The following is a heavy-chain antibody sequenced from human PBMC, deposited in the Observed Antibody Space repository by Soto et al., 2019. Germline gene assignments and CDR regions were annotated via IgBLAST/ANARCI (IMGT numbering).Heavy chain of an antibody. CDR3: ARDQGGEFLKGSGMDV. V-gene: IGHV4-59*01. Sequence: QVQLQESGPGLVKPSETLSLTCTVSGDSISRYYWSWIRLSPGKGLEWIGYIYYSGETNYNPSVKSRVTISVDRTKNQFSRKLSSVTAAATAVYYCARDQGGEFLKGSGMDVWGQGTTVTVSS. CDR2: IYYSGET. D-gene: IGHD3-10*01. J-gene: IGHJ6*02. CDR1: GDSISRYY.